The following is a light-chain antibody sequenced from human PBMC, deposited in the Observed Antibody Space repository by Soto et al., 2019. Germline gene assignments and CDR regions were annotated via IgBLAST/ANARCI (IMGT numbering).Light chain of an antibody. J-gene: IGLJ2*01. V-gene: IGLV1-51*01. CDR2: DND. CDR1: SSNIGNNY. Sequence: QSVLTQPPSVSAAPGQKVTIFCSGSSSNIGNNYVSWYQQFPGTAPKLLIYDNDKRPSGIPDRFSGSKSGTSATLGITGLLTGDEADYYCGTWDSSLSGVVFGGGTKLTVL. CDR3: GTWDSSLSGVV.